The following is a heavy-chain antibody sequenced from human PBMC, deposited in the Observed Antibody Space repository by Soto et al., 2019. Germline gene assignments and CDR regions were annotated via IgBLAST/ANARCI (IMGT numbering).Heavy chain of an antibody. CDR1: EFTVSGYG. V-gene: IGHV3-33*01. J-gene: IGHJ5*02. Sequence: LRLSNAESEFTVSGYGIQWVRQAPGKRLEWVLVIWNDGSYKYYADSVKGRFTISRDNSKNTLYLQINSLRAEDTAVYYCASDSVYHLVRGVNWFDPWGQGTLVTVSS. CDR3: ASDSVYHLVRGVNWFDP. CDR2: IWNDGSYK. D-gene: IGHD3-10*01.